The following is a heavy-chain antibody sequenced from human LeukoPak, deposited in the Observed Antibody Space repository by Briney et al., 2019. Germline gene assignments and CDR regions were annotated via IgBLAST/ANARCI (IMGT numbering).Heavy chain of an antibody. CDR3: ARDAGNWRLDGYNYWFDP. V-gene: IGHV3-30-3*01. CDR2: ISYDGSNK. J-gene: IGHJ5*02. CDR1: GFTFSSYA. D-gene: IGHD5-24*01. Sequence: GRSLRFSCAASGFTFSSYAMHWVRQAPGKGLEWVAVISYDGSNKYYADSVKGRFTISRDNSKNTLYLQMNSLRAEDTAVYYCARDAGNWRLDGYNYWFDPWGQGTLVTVSS.